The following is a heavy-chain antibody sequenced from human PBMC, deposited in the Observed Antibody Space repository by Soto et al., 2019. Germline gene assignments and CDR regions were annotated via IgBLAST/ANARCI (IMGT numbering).Heavy chain of an antibody. CDR1: AGSISSYY. CDR3: ARDSSGWRVNYFDY. Sequence: PSETLSLPCPASAGSISSYYWSWIRQPAGKGLEWIGRIYTSGSTNYNPSLKSRVTMSVDTSKNQFSLKLSSVTAAATSVSYCARDSSGWRVNYFDYWGQGPLGTVAS. V-gene: IGHV4-4*07. J-gene: IGHJ4*02. CDR2: IYTSGST. D-gene: IGHD6-19*01.